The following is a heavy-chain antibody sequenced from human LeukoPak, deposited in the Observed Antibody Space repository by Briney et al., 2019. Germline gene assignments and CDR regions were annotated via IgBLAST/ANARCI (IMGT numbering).Heavy chain of an antibody. CDR1: GFTFSSYA. J-gene: IGHJ5*02. D-gene: IGHD1-26*01. CDR3: ARARYRWFDP. V-gene: IGHV3-30-3*01. CDR2: ISYDGSNK. Sequence: GRSLRLSCAASGFTFSSYAMHWVRQAPGKGLEWVAVISYDGSNKYYADSVKGRFTISRDNSKNTLYLQMNSLRAEDTAVYYCARARYRWFDPWGQGTLVTVSS.